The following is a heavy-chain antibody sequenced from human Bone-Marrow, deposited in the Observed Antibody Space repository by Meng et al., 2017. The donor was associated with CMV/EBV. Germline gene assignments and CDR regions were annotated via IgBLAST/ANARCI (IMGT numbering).Heavy chain of an antibody. J-gene: IGHJ4*02. D-gene: IGHD3-3*01. V-gene: IGHV4-39*07. CDR3: ASDLYYDFWSGYYNGGPTRDY. Sequence: CSYYWGCITQPAGKGLEWIASIYYGGIAYYNPSGKRRVTISVDTSKNQFSLKLSSVTAADTAVYYCASDLYYDFWSGYYNGGPTRDYWGQGTLVTVSS. CDR1: CSYY. CDR2: IYYGGIA.